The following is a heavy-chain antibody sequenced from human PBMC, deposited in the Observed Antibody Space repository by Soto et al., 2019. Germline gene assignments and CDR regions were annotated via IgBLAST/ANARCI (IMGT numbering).Heavy chain of an antibody. D-gene: IGHD3-16*01. J-gene: IGHJ3*01. CDR1: GGSISSGGYY. CDR2: ISYSGST. CDR3: ARDQAGEAFDV. V-gene: IGHV4-31*03. Sequence: QVQLQESGPGLVKPSQTLSLTCTVSGGSISSGGYYWSWIRQHPGKGLEWIGYISYSGSTYYNPSLKSRVTRSVDTSKNQSSLKLSSVTAACTAVYYCARDQAGEAFDVWGQGTMITVSS.